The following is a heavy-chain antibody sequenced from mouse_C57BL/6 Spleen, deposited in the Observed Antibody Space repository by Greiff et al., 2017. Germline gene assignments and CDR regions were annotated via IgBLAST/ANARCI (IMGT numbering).Heavy chain of an antibody. CDR3: ARAYYSNYVYYAMDY. Sequence: EVMLVESGGGLVKPGGSLKLSCAASGFTFSSYAMSWVRQTPEKRLEWVATISDGGSYTYYPDNVKGRFTISRDNATNNLYLQMSHLKSEDTALYYGARAYYSNYVYYAMDYWGHGTSVTVSS. CDR2: ISDGGSYT. D-gene: IGHD2-5*01. CDR1: GFTFSSYA. V-gene: IGHV5-4*03. J-gene: IGHJ4*01.